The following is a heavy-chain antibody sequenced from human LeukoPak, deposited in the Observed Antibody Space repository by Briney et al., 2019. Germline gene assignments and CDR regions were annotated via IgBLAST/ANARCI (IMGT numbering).Heavy chain of an antibody. CDR2: ISWNSGSI. V-gene: IGHV3-9*01. CDR1: GFTFDDYA. J-gene: IGHJ4*02. CDR3: ARAGGYDRSGYYFGAGRD. Sequence: PGGSLRLSCAASGFTFDDYAMHWVRQAPGKGLEWVSGISWNSGSIGYADSVKGRFTISRDNAKNSLYLQMNSLRAEDTALYYCARAGGYDRSGYYFGAGRDWGQGTLVTVSS. D-gene: IGHD3-22*01.